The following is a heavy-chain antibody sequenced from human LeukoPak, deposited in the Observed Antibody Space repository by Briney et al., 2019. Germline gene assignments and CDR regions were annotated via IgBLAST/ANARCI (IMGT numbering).Heavy chain of an antibody. CDR1: GFTFSNYR. V-gene: IGHV3-74*01. Sequence: GGSPRLSCAASGFTFSNYRMHWVRQAPGKGLVWVSHVNTDASSTRYADSVKGRFTISRDNAKNTVYLQMNSLRAEDTAVYYWVRDLTWFSSGIYYDRDAFDIWSQGTMVTVSS. J-gene: IGHJ3*02. CDR2: VNTDASST. D-gene: IGHD2-15*01. CDR3: VRDLTWFSSGIYYDRDAFDI.